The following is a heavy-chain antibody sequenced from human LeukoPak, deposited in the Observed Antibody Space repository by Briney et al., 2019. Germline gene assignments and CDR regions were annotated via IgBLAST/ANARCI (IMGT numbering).Heavy chain of an antibody. CDR3: AKALDTYGYMRFDF. D-gene: IGHD5-18*01. Sequence: GGSLRLSCAASGFTFVSYAMTWVRQAPGKGLEWVSAINGGGDTTYYADSVKGRFTISRDKSKNTMYLQMNSLRAEDTALYYCAKALDTYGYMRFDFWGQGTLVTVSS. CDR2: INGGGDTT. J-gene: IGHJ4*02. CDR1: GFTFVSYA. V-gene: IGHV3-23*01.